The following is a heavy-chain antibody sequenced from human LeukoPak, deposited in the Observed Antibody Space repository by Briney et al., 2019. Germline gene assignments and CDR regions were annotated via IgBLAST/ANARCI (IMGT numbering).Heavy chain of an antibody. CDR3: ARDRGYSSSWYPSGMDV. CDR1: GGSISNYY. J-gene: IGHJ6*02. V-gene: IGHV4-59*12. Sequence: PSETLSLTCTVSGGSISNYYWSWIRQPPGKGLEWIGYIYYSGSTNYNPSLKSRVTISVDTSKNQFSLKLSSVTAADTAVYYCARDRGYSSSWYPSGMDVWGQGTTVTVSS. D-gene: IGHD6-13*01. CDR2: IYYSGST.